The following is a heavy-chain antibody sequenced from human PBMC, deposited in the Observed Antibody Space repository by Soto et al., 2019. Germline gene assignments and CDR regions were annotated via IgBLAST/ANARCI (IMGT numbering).Heavy chain of an antibody. CDR2: ISYDGSNK. D-gene: IGHD3-22*01. CDR3: ANDERYYYDRRGYLDY. J-gene: IGHJ4*02. V-gene: IGHV3-30*18. Sequence: GGSLRLSCAASGFTFSSYGMHWVRQAPGKGLEWVAVISYDGSNKYYADSVKGRFTISRDNSKNTLYLQMNSLRAEDTAGYYCANDERYYYDRRGYLDYWGQGTLVTVSS. CDR1: GFTFSSYG.